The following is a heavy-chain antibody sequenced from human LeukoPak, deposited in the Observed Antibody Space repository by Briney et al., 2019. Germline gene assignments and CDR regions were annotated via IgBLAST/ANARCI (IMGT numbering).Heavy chain of an antibody. V-gene: IGHV4-59*01. Sequence: SETLSLTCTVSGGSISSYYWSWIRQPPGKGLEWIGYIYYSGSTNYTPSLKSRVTISVDTSKNQFSLKLSSVTAADTAVYYCARSAGYYYDSSGYYFDYWGQGTLVTVSS. D-gene: IGHD3-22*01. CDR3: ARSAGYYYDSSGYYFDY. J-gene: IGHJ4*02. CDR2: IYYSGST. CDR1: GGSISSYY.